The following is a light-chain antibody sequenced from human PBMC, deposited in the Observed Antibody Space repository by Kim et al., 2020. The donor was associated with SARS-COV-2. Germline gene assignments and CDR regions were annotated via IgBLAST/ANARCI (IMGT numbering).Light chain of an antibody. J-gene: IGLJ3*02. CDR3: SAWDSSLSAWV. CDR1: SNNVGNRG. CDR2: RNN. Sequence: ETATPTCTGNSNNVGNRGAAWLQQHQGHPPKPLSYRNNNRPSGISERLSASRSGNTASLTITGLQPEDEADYYCSAWDSSLSAWVFGGGTKVTVL. V-gene: IGLV10-54*01.